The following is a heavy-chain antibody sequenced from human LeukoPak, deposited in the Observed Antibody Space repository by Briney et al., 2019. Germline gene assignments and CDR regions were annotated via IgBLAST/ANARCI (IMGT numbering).Heavy chain of an antibody. CDR3: AGVGGDYSDAFDI. Sequence: SETLSLTCTVSGGSISSYYWSWLRQPPGKGLEWIRYIYYSGSTNYNPSLKSRVTISVDTSKNQFSLKLSSVTAADTAVYYCAGVGGDYSDAFDIWGQGTMVTVSS. CDR1: GGSISSYY. V-gene: IGHV4-59*01. CDR2: IYYSGST. D-gene: IGHD4-17*01. J-gene: IGHJ3*02.